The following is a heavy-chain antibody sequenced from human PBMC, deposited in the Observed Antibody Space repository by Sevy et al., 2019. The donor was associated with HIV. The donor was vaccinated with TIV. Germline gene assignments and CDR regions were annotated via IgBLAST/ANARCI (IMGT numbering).Heavy chain of an antibody. CDR2: IIPILGIA. CDR3: AGGSGSYYIRGWFDP. D-gene: IGHD3-10*01. J-gene: IGHJ5*02. Sequence: ASVKVSCKASGGTFSSYAISWVRQAPGQGLEWMGGIIPILGIANYAQKFQGRVTITADKSTSTAYMELSSLRSEDTAVFYCAGGSGSYYIRGWFDPWGQGTLVTVSS. CDR1: GGTFSSYA. V-gene: IGHV1-69*10.